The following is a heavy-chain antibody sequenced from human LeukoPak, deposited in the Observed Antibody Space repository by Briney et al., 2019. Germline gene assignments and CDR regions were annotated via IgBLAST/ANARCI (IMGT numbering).Heavy chain of an antibody. D-gene: IGHD2-15*01. CDR3: ARDTSRVVVAATGLDY. Sequence: APVKVSCKASGYTFTSYYMHWVRQAPGQGLEWMGIINPSGGSTSYAQKFQGRVTMTRDTSTSTVYMELSSLRSEDTAVYYCARDTSRVVVAATGLDYWGQGTLVTVSS. V-gene: IGHV1-46*01. J-gene: IGHJ4*02. CDR1: GYTFTSYY. CDR2: INPSGGST.